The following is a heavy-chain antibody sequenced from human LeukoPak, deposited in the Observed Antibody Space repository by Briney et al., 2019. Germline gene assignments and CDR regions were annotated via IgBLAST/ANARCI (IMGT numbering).Heavy chain of an antibody. Sequence: GSLRLSCAASGFIFSGYSMNWVRQAPGKGLEWVSSISESSSRISYADSVKGRFTISRDNAKNSLYVQLNSLRADDTAVYYCARGVVPAAFDYWGQGTLVTVSS. J-gene: IGHJ4*02. CDR3: ARGVVPAAFDY. V-gene: IGHV3-21*01. CDR1: GFIFSGYS. CDR2: ISESSSRI. D-gene: IGHD2-2*01.